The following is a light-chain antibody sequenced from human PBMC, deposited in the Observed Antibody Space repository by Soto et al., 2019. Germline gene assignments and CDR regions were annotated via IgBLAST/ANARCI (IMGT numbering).Light chain of an antibody. J-gene: IGKJ4*01. CDR3: HQYSRYSPT. V-gene: IGKV1-5*01. CDR1: QSVTSW. Sequence: DIQLTHSPSALPASVGARVTITFRASQSVTSWLAWYQQKPGKAPKLLIYDASSLESGVPSRFSGRGSGTEFTLTISSLQPDDFATYYCHQYSRYSPTFGGGTKVDIK. CDR2: DAS.